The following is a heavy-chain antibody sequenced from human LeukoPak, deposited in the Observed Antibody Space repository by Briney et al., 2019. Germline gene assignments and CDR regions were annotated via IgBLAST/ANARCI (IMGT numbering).Heavy chain of an antibody. CDR1: GYTFTSYY. J-gene: IGHJ3*02. V-gene: IGHV1-46*01. D-gene: IGHD4-17*01. Sequence: ASVKVSCKASGYTFTSYYMHWVRQAPGQGLEWMGIINPSGGSTSYAQKFQGRVTMTRDMSTSTVYMELSSLRSEDTAVYYCATGNGERAFDIWGQGTMVTVSS. CDR3: ATGNGERAFDI. CDR2: INPSGGST.